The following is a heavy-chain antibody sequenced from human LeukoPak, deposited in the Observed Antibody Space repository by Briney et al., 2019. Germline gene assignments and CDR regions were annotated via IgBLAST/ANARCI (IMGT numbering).Heavy chain of an antibody. Sequence: GASVKVSCKASGYTFTSYGISWVRQAPGQGLEWMGWISAYNGNTHYAQKLQGRVTMTTDTSTSTAYMELRGLRSDDMAVYYCARAGKPRSYYRAFDIWGQGTMVTVSS. CDR2: ISAYNGNT. CDR1: GYTFTSYG. J-gene: IGHJ3*02. V-gene: IGHV1-18*03. D-gene: IGHD1-26*01. CDR3: ARAGKPRSYYRAFDI.